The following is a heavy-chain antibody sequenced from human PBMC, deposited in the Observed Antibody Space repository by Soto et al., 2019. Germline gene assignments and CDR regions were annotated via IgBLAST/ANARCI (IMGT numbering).Heavy chain of an antibody. CDR2: IYRGGDT. CDR1: GDSVGASAAMY. CDR3: YYGMDV. V-gene: IGHV4-61*08. J-gene: IGHJ6*02. Sequence: SETLSLTCTVSGDSVGASAAMYWAWIRQPPGKELEFIGKIYRGGDTLLNSALQSRVTLTMEPSKNQFSLNLRSVTAGDTALYYYYYGMDVWGQGTTVTVSS.